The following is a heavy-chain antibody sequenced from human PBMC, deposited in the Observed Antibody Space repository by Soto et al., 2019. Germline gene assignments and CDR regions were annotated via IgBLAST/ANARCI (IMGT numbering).Heavy chain of an antibody. J-gene: IGHJ3*01. D-gene: IGHD1-7*01. V-gene: IGHV1-2*02. CDR1: GYNFIAQD. CDR3: ARERHLNSPSDAFDL. CDR2: MNPNSGGS. Sequence: QVHLVQSGAEVKKPGASVKVSCMASGYNFIAQDIHWVRQAPGLGLEWMGKMNPNSGGSDYAQELEGRVTVTRDTSISTVYMEVTSLKSDDTAVYYCARERHLNSPSDAFDLWGQGTMVIVSS.